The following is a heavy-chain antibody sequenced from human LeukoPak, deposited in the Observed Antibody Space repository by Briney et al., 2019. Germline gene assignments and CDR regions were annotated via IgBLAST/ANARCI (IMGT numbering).Heavy chain of an antibody. V-gene: IGHV3-30*18. CDR1: GFNFNTHW. Sequence: GGSLRLSCVASGFNFNTHWMSWVRQAPGKGLEWVAVISYDGSNKYYADSVKGRFTISRDNSKNTMYLQMNSLRAEDTAVYYCAKAAYCGGDCGMDVWGQGTTVTVSS. CDR2: ISYDGSNK. J-gene: IGHJ6*02. D-gene: IGHD2-21*01. CDR3: AKAAYCGGDCGMDV.